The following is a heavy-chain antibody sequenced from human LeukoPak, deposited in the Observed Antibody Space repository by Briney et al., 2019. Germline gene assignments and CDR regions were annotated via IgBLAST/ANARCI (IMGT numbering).Heavy chain of an antibody. V-gene: IGHV5-10-1*01. CDR2: IDPSDSYT. CDR3: ARLSKYYDFWSGPGGFDY. D-gene: IGHD3-3*01. J-gene: IGHJ4*02. Sequence: RGESLKISGKGSGYSFTSYWISWVRQMPGKGLEWMGRIDPSDSYTSYSPSCQGHVTISADKSISTAYLQWSSLKASDTAMYYCARLSKYYDFWSGPGGFDYWGQGTLVTVSS. CDR1: GYSFTSYW.